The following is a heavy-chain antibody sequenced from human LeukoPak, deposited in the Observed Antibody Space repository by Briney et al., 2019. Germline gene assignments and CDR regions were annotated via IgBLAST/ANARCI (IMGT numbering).Heavy chain of an antibody. J-gene: IGHJ4*02. CDR3: ARGRGYGAYDWNDY. Sequence: GGSLRLSCAASGFTFSKYAMSWVRQAPGEGLEWVSAISPSDGNTFYADSVKGRFTISRDNSKNTLYLQMNTLRAEDTAVYYCARGRGYGAYDWNDYWGQGTLVTVSS. CDR2: ISPSDGNT. V-gene: IGHV3-23*01. D-gene: IGHD5-12*01. CDR1: GFTFSKYA.